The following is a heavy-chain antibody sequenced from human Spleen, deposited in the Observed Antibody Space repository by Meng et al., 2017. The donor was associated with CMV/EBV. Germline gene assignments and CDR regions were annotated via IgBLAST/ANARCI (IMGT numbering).Heavy chain of an antibody. Sequence: CAASGFIFSDYFMSWIRQAPGKGLEWVALILYDGSNKYYTDSVQGRFTISRDNSKNTLYLQMNSLRVEDTAVYYCARDRGAGAASFDYWGQGTLVTVSS. CDR2: ILYDGSNK. CDR1: GFIFSDYF. J-gene: IGHJ4*02. V-gene: IGHV3-30*03. CDR3: ARDRGAGAASFDY. D-gene: IGHD6-13*01.